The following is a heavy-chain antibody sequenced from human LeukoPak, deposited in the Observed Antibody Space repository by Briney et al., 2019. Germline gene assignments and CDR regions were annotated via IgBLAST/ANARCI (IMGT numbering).Heavy chain of an antibody. J-gene: IGHJ4*02. Sequence: GGSLRLSCAASGFTFSSYAMNWVRQAPGKGLEWVSVIGTSDDTYYADSVKGRFTISRDNSKNTLYLQMNSLTAEDTAIYYCAKATGTLGNWGQGTLVTVSS. CDR1: GFTFSSYA. CDR3: AKATGTLGN. CDR2: IGTSDDT. D-gene: IGHD1-1*01. V-gene: IGHV3-23*01.